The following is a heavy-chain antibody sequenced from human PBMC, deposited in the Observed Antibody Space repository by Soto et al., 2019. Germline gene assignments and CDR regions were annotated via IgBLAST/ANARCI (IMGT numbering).Heavy chain of an antibody. Sequence: EVQLLESGRGLVQPGGSLRLSCAASGFTFSSYAMSWVRQAPGKGLEWVSAISGSGGSTYYADSVKGRFTISRDNSKNTLYLQMNSLRAEDTAVYYCAATLQTEGTSDSLLDYWGQGTLVTVSS. V-gene: IGHV3-23*01. CDR2: ISGSGGST. CDR3: AATLQTEGTSDSLLDY. J-gene: IGHJ4*02. CDR1: GFTFSSYA. D-gene: IGHD2-15*01.